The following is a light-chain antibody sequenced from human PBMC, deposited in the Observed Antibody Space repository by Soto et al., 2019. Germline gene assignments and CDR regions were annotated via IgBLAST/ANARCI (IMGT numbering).Light chain of an antibody. V-gene: IGLV2-14*01. Sequence: QSALTQPASVSGSPGQSITISCTGTSSDVGGYNYVSWYQQHPGKAPKLIIYEVINRPSGVSNRFSGSKSGNTSSLTISGLQAEDEADYYCNSYTSKSTGFFGTGTKVTVL. CDR3: NSYTSKSTGF. CDR1: SSDVGGYNY. J-gene: IGLJ1*01. CDR2: EVI.